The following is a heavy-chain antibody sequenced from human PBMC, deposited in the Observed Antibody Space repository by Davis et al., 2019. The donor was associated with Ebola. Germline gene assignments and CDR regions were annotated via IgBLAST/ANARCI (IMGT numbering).Heavy chain of an antibody. CDR1: GYTFSSYA. V-gene: IGHV1-69*13. CDR3: AGDDGLKGTAGNYAMDV. J-gene: IGHJ6*04. Sequence: SVKVSCKASGYTFSSYALSWVRQARGQGLEWMGGIIPIFDTAHYAHHFQGRVTMTSDESTSTVYMELRSLTSEYTAIYYCAGDDGLKGTAGNYAMDVWGKGTTVTVSA. D-gene: IGHD2-21*02. CDR2: IIPIFDTA.